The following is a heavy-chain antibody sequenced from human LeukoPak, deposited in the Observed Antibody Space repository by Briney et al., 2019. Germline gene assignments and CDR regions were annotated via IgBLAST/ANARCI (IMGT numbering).Heavy chain of an antibody. CDR1: GYSFSSYG. J-gene: IGHJ2*01. CDR2: ISAYNGNT. Sequence: ASVKVSCKASGYSFSSYGISWVRQAPGQGLEWMGWISAYNGNTNYAQRLQGRVTMTTDASTSTAYMELRSLRSDDTAVYYCARDPRYCSGGSCYWSYWYFDLWGRGTLVTVSS. CDR3: ARDPRYCSGGSCYWSYWYFDL. V-gene: IGHV1-18*01. D-gene: IGHD2-15*01.